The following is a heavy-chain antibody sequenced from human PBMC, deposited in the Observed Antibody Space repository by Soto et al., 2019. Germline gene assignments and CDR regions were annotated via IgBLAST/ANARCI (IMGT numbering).Heavy chain of an antibody. CDR2: IYSGGST. CDR1: GFTVSSNY. Sequence: LRLSCAASGFTVSSNYMSWVRQAPGKGLEWVSVIYSGGSTYYADSVKGRFTISRDNSKNTLYLQMNSLRAEDTAVYYCARAVAGRVLDYWGQGTLVTVSS. V-gene: IGHV3-53*01. CDR3: ARAVAGRVLDY. J-gene: IGHJ4*02. D-gene: IGHD6-19*01.